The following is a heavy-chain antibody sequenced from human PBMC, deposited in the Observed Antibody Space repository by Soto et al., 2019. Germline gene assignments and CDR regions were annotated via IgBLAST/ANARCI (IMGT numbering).Heavy chain of an antibody. V-gene: IGHV3-48*03. Sequence: HPGGSLRLSCAASGFTFSSYEMNWVRQAPGKGLEWVSYISSSGSTIYHADSVKGRFTISRDNAKNSLYLQMNSLRAEDTAVYYCARMGYSGYDYDSGWFDPWGQGTLVTVSS. CDR3: ARMGYSGYDYDSGWFDP. J-gene: IGHJ5*02. CDR2: ISSSGSTI. D-gene: IGHD5-12*01. CDR1: GFTFSSYE.